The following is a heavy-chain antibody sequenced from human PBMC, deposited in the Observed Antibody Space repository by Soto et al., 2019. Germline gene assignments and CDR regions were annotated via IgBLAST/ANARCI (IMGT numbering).Heavy chain of an antibody. CDR2: IYYSGST. CDR1: GGSISSGGYY. D-gene: IGHD6-13*01. CDR3: ARGAAAAEGWFDP. Sequence: SETLSLTCTVSGGSISSGGYYWSWIRQHPGKGLEWIGYIYYSGSTYYNPSLKSRVTISVDTSKNQFSLKLSSVTAADAAVYYCARGAAAAEGWFDPWGQGTLVTVSS. V-gene: IGHV4-31*03. J-gene: IGHJ5*02.